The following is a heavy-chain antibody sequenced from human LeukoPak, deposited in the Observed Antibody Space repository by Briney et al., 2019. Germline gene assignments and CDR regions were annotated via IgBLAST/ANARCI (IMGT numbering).Heavy chain of an antibody. Sequence: SETLSLTCAVYGGSFSGYYWSWIRQPPGKGLEWIGEINHSGSTNYNPSLKSRVTISVDTSKNQFSLKLSSVTAADTAVYYCAREDRLRSFDYWGQGTLVTVSS. CDR3: AREDRLRSFDY. J-gene: IGHJ4*02. D-gene: IGHD4-17*01. CDR1: GGSFSGYY. V-gene: IGHV4-34*01. CDR2: INHSGST.